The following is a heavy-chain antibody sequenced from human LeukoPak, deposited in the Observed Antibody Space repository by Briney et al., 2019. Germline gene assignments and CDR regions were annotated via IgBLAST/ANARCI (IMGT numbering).Heavy chain of an antibody. CDR3: ARVAVTTDY. V-gene: IGHV3-48*02. CDR1: GFTFSGYS. Sequence: GGSLRLSCAASGFTFSGYSMNWVRQAPGKGLEWVSYIGSGSTAIYYADSMKGRFTISRDNAKNSLYLQMNSLRDEDTAVYYCARVAVTTDYWGRGTLVTVSS. D-gene: IGHD4-17*01. J-gene: IGHJ4*02. CDR2: IGSGSTAI.